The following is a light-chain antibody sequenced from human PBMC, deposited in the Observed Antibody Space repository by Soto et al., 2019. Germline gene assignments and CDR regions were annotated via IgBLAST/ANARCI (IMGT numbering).Light chain of an antibody. V-gene: IGKV3-11*01. CDR2: DAS. CDR3: QQRSNWPPIT. J-gene: IGKJ5*01. CDR1: QSVSSY. Sequence: IVLTQSPGTLSLSPGERATLSCRASQSVSSYLAWYQQKPGQAPRLLIYDASNRATGIPARFSGSGSGTDFTLTISSLEPEDFAVYYWQQRSNWPPITFGQGTRLEIK.